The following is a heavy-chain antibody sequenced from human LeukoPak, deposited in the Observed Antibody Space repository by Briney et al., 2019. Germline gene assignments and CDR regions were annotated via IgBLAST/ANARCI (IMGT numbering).Heavy chain of an antibody. V-gene: IGHV1-18*01. J-gene: IGHJ4*02. CDR3: ARVGYCSSTSCYAGADY. D-gene: IGHD2-2*01. CDR2: ISAYNGNT. CDR1: GYTFTSYG. Sequence: EASVKVSCKASGYTFTSYGISWVRQAPGQGLEWMGWISAYNGNTNYAQKLQGRVTMTTDTSTSTAYMELRSLRSDDTAVYYCARVGYCSSTSCYAGADYWGQGTLVTVSS.